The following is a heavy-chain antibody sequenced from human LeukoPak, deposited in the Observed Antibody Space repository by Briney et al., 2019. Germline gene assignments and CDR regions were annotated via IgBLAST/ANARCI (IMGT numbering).Heavy chain of an antibody. CDR1: GGTFSRYA. CDR2: SIPISGTT. D-gene: IGHD2-2*01. V-gene: IGHV1-69*13. CDR3: ATYCSSANCYIWGYYFDS. J-gene: IGHJ4*02. Sequence: SVKVSCKASGGTFSRYAISWVRQAPGQGLEWMGGSIPISGTTNYAQKFQGRVTIIADESTSTAYMELSSLRSEDTAMYYCATYCSSANCYIWGYYFDSWGQGTLVTVSS.